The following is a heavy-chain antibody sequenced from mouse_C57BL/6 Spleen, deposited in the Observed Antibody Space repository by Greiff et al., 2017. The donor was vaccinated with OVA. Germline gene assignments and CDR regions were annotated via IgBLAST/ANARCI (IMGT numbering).Heavy chain of an antibody. Sequence: LVESGAELARPGASVKMSCKASGYTFTSYTMHWVKQRPGQGLEWIGYINPSSGYTKYNQKFKDKATLTADKSSSTAYMQLSSLTSEDSAVYYCARNAVVGDYFDYWGQGTTLTVSS. CDR1: GYTFTSYT. CDR2: INPSSGYT. D-gene: IGHD1-1*01. J-gene: IGHJ2*01. V-gene: IGHV1-4*01. CDR3: ARNAVVGDYFDY.